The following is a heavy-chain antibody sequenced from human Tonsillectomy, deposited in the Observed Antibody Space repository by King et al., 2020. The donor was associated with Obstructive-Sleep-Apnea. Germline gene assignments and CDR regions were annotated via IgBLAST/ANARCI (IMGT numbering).Heavy chain of an antibody. J-gene: IGHJ4*02. V-gene: IGHV3-43D*03. D-gene: IGHD3-22*01. CDR2: ISWDGGST. Sequence: QLVQSGGVVVQPGGSLRLSCAASGFTFDDYAMHWVRQAPGKGLEWFSLISWDGGSTYYADSVKGRFTISRDNSKNSLYLQMNSLRAEDTALYYCANSDYDSSGFHYWGQGTLVTVSS. CDR3: ANSDYDSSGFHY. CDR1: GFTFDDYA.